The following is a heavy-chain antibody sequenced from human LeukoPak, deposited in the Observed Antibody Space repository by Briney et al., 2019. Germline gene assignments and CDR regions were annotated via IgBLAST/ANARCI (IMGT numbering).Heavy chain of an antibody. J-gene: IGHJ4*02. CDR3: VKDLVDYDSSNYRDC. CDR1: GFTFSSYA. Sequence: PGGSLRLSCAASGFTFSSYAMSWVRQAPGKGLEWISGISVSGHRTYHAASVKGRFTISRDNSNNMVYLQMNSLRAEDTAVYYCVKDLVDYDSSNYRDCWGQGTLVTVSS. D-gene: IGHD3-22*01. V-gene: IGHV3-23*01. CDR2: ISVSGHRT.